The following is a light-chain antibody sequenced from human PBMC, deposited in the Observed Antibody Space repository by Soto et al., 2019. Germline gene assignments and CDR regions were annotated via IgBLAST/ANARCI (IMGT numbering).Light chain of an antibody. V-gene: IGKV3-15*01. CDR1: QSVSIS. CDR2: AAS. J-gene: IGKJ2*01. CDR3: LQHKSWPFT. Sequence: EIVMTQSPATLSVSPGERATLSCRASQSVSISLAWFQQKPGQAPRLLIYAASARATGIAARLSGSGSGTEFTLTISSLQSEDFAVYYCLQHKSWPFTFGQGTKLEIK.